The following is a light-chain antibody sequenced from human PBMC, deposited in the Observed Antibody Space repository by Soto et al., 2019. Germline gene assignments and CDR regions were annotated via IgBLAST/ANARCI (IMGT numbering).Light chain of an antibody. CDR3: QQRSDLPLT. CDR2: DAS. Sequence: EIVLTQSPATLSLSPGERATLSCRASQNVGSDLAWYQQKSGQAPRLLIYDASNRATCIPARFSGSGSGTDCALTISSLEPEDFAGYHFQQRSDLPLTFGGGNKAEIK. J-gene: IGKJ4*01. CDR1: QNVGSD. V-gene: IGKV3-11*01.